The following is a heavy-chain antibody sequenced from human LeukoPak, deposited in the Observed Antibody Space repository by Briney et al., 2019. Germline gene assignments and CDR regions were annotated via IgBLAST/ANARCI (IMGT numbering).Heavy chain of an antibody. J-gene: IGHJ6*02. CDR3: AKNGGPHGMDV. CDR1: GFTISSIW. D-gene: IGHD3-16*01. CDR2: IKHDGSET. V-gene: IGHV3-7*02. Sequence: PGGSLRLSCATSGFTISSIWMSWVRQAPGKGLEWVANIKHDGSETNYVDSVKGRFTISRDNAKNSLHLQMNSLRVEDTAVYYCAKNGGPHGMDVWGQGTTVTVSS.